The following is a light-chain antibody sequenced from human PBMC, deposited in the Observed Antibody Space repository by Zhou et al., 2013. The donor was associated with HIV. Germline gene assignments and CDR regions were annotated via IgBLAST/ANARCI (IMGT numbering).Light chain of an antibody. Sequence: DIQMTQSPSSLSASVGDRVTITCRATSLGISNYLAWYQQKPGKGPDLLIYAASTLQSGVPSRFSGSGSGTDFTLTISSLQPEDAATYYCQKYNSVPWTFGQGTKVEIK. CDR3: QKYNSVPWT. J-gene: IGKJ1*01. CDR2: AAS. CDR1: LGISNY. V-gene: IGKV1-27*01.